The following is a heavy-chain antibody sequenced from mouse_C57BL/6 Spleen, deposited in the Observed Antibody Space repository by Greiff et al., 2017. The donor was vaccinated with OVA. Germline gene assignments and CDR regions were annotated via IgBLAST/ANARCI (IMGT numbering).Heavy chain of an antibody. CDR3: ARLSYYGSSDWYFDV. CDR1: GYTFTSYW. D-gene: IGHD1-1*01. Sequence: VQLQQPGAELVKPGASVKLSCKASGYTFTSYWMHWVKQRPGQGLEWIGMIHPNSGSTNYNEKFKSKATLTVDKSSSTAYMQLSSLTSEDSAVYYCARLSYYGSSDWYFDVWGTGTTVTVSS. CDR2: IHPNSGST. J-gene: IGHJ1*03. V-gene: IGHV1-64*01.